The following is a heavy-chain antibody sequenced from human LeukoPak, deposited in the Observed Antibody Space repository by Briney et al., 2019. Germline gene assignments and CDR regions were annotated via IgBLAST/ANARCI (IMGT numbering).Heavy chain of an antibody. CDR2: IHSSGRT. V-gene: IGHV4-59*01. CDR1: GGSISSYY. Sequence: SETLSLTCTVSGGSISSYYWSWIRQPPGKGLEWIGYIHSSGRTIYSPSLKSRVAISADTSKNMFSLNLSSVTAADTAVYYCARDFSGSSGGYWGQGTLVTVSS. J-gene: IGHJ4*02. CDR3: ARDFSGSSGGY. D-gene: IGHD3-10*01.